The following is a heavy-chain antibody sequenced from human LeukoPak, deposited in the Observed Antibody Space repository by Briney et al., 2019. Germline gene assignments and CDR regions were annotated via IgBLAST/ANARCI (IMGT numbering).Heavy chain of an antibody. V-gene: IGHV1-2*02. J-gene: IGHJ5*02. Sequence: GASVKVSCKASGNTFTGYYMHWVRQAPGQGLEWMGWINPNSGGTNYAQKFQGRVTMTRDTSISTAYMELSRLRSDDTAVYYCARETQQQLVARVGWFDPWGQGTLVTVSS. CDR3: ARETQQQLVARVGWFDP. CDR2: INPNSGGT. CDR1: GNTFTGYY. D-gene: IGHD6-13*01.